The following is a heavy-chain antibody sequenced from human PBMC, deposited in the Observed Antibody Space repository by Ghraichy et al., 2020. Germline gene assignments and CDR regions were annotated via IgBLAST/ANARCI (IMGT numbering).Heavy chain of an antibody. D-gene: IGHD2-8*02. CDR3: SRGHRWCDY. CDR2: IYTDGST. J-gene: IGHJ4*02. CDR1: AFIVGSNY. V-gene: IGHV3-53*04. Sequence: GESLNISCAASAFIVGSNYMSWVRQAPGKGLEWVSLIYTDGSTYYAVPVMDRFTISRHNSRNTMYLQMNSVRAEDTAVYYCSRGHRWCDYWRQGTQRTGSS.